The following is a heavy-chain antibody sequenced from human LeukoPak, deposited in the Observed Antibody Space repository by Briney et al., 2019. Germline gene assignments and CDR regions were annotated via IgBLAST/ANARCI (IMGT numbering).Heavy chain of an antibody. D-gene: IGHD2-15*01. CDR1: GYTFIGYY. CDR2: INPNSGGT. V-gene: IGHV1-2*02. Sequence: ASVKVSCKASGYTFIGYYMHWVRQAPGQGLEWMGWINPNSGGTNYAQKFQGRVTMTRDTSISTAYMELSRLRSDDTAVYYCAREPGYCSGGSCYPDGDYWGQGTLVTVSS. J-gene: IGHJ4*02. CDR3: AREPGYCSGGSCYPDGDY.